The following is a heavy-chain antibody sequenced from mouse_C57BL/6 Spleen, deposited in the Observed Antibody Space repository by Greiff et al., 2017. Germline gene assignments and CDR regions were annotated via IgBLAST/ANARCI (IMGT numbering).Heavy chain of an antibody. J-gene: IGHJ4*01. V-gene: IGHV14-1*01. CDR3: TLYDYHYYAMDY. Sequence: EVMLVESGAELVRPGASVKLSCTASGFNIKDYYMHWVKQRPEQGLEWIGRIDPEDGDTEYAPKFQGKATMTADTSSNTAYLQLSSLTSEDTAVYYCTLYDYHYYAMDYWGQGTSVTVSS. D-gene: IGHD2-4*01. CDR2: IDPEDGDT. CDR1: GFNIKDYY.